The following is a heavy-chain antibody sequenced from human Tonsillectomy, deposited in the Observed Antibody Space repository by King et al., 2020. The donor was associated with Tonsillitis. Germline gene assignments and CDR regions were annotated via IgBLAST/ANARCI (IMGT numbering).Heavy chain of an antibody. CDR3: TREDLGYCGRAHCYVFDL. CDR1: GFVFENYA. CDR2: VSLGGTYQ. V-gene: IGHV3-33*05. J-gene: IGHJ3*01. Sequence: QVQLVESGGGVVQPGKSLNLSCTASGFVFENYAIHWVRQAPGKGLEWVAFVSLGGTYQYYDVSVEGRFTISRDNSKNTVSLHLNSLRAEDTALYYCTREDLGYCGRAHCYVFDLWGPGTMVTVSS. D-gene: IGHD2-15*01.